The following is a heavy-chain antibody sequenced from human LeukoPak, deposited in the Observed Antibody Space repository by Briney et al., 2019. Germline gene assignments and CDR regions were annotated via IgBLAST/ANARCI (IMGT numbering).Heavy chain of an antibody. CDR3: AELGITMIGGV. D-gene: IGHD3-10*02. Sequence: GGSLRLSCAASGFTFSNYRMNWVRQAPGKGLEWVSYISSSGSTIYYADSVKGRFTISRDNAKNSLYLQMNSLRAEDTAVYYCAELGITMIGGVWGKGTTVTISS. J-gene: IGHJ6*04. CDR1: GFTFSNYR. V-gene: IGHV3-48*04. CDR2: ISSSGSTI.